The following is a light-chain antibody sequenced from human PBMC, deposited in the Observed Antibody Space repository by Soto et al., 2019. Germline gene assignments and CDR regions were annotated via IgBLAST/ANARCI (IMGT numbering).Light chain of an antibody. CDR2: RNN. J-gene: IGLJ1*01. Sequence: QSVLTQPPSASGTPGQRVTISCSGSSSNIGTNYVYWYQQLPGTAPKLLIYRNNQRPSGVPDRFSGSKSGTSASLAISGLRSEDEADYYCAAWDDRLRGLYVFGIGTEVTVL. V-gene: IGLV1-47*01. CDR3: AAWDDRLRGLYV. CDR1: SSNIGTNY.